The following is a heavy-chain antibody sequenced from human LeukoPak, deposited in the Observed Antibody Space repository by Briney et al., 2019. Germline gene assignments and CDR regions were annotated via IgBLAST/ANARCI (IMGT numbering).Heavy chain of an antibody. V-gene: IGHV4-39*07. J-gene: IGHJ4*02. CDR2: IYYSGST. Sequence: SETLSLTCTVSGGSISSSSYYWGWIRQPPGKGLEWIGSIYYSGSTYYNPSLKSRVTISVDTSKNQFSLKLSSVTAADTAVYYCARDSSSPGDYWGQGTLVTVSS. D-gene: IGHD6-6*01. CDR3: ARDSSSPGDY. CDR1: GGSISSSSYY.